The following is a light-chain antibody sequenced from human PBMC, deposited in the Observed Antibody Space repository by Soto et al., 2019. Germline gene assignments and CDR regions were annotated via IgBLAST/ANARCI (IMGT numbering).Light chain of an antibody. J-gene: IGKJ4*01. V-gene: IGKV1-8*01. CDR3: QQLRSYPST. CDR2: AAS. Sequence: AIRMTHSPSSLSASTVDRFTITCLASQGISSYLAWYQQKPGKAPTPLIYAASTLQSGVPSRFSGSGFGTDFTLTISSLQAEDFASYYCQQLRSYPSTFGGGTKVDI. CDR1: QGISSY.